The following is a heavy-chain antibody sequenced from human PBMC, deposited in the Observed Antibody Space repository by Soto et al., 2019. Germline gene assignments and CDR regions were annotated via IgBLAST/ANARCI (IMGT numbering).Heavy chain of an antibody. CDR1: GGSISSYY. V-gene: IGHV4-59*01. Sequence: SETLSLTCTVSGGSISSYYWSWIRQPPGKGLEWIGYIYYSGSTNYNPSLKSRVTISVDTFKNQFSLKLSSVTAADTAVYYCASISAVAGFGAFDIWGQGTMVTVSS. D-gene: IGHD6-19*01. CDR3: ASISAVAGFGAFDI. CDR2: IYYSGST. J-gene: IGHJ3*02.